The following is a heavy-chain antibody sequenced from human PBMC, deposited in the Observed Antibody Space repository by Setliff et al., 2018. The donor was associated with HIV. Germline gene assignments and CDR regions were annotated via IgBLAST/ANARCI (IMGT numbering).Heavy chain of an antibody. J-gene: IGHJ5*02. D-gene: IGHD3-3*01. CDR1: GYMFGPYG. CDR2: ITDDNRDT. V-gene: IGHV1-18*01. Sequence: ASVKVSCKASGYMFGPYGFSWVRQVPGQRLEWMGWITDDNRDTHSARNLQGRITLTTDISSTTAYMELGSLTSDDTAVYFCTRGAGYYDFWSGYYVYNYLDPWGQGTLVTVSS. CDR3: TRGAGYYDFWSGYYVYNYLDP.